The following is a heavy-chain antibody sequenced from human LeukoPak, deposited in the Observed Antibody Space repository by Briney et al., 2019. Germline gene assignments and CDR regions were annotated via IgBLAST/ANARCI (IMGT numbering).Heavy chain of an antibody. D-gene: IGHD6-6*01. V-gene: IGHV4-59*01. CDR3: ARGGSSSFWFDP. Sequence: SETLSLTCTVSGGSISSYYWSWIRQPPGKGLEWIGYIYYGGSTNYNPSLKSRVTISVDTSKNQFSLKLSSVTAADTAVYYCARGGSSSFWFDPWGQGTLVTVSS. J-gene: IGHJ5*02. CDR2: IYYGGST. CDR1: GGSISSYY.